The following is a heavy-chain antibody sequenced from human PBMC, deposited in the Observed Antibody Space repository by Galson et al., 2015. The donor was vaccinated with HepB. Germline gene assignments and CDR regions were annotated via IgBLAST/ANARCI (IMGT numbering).Heavy chain of an antibody. CDR1: GFTFSNAW. CDR2: IKSKTDGGTT. V-gene: IGHV3-15*01. J-gene: IGHJ4*02. CDR3: TTERRAWWELPDDY. Sequence: SLRLSCAASGFTFSNAWMSWVRQAPGKGLEWVGRIKSKTDGGTTDYAAPVKGRFTISRDDSKNTLYLQMNSLKTEDTAVYYCTTERRAWWELPDDYWGQGTLVTVSS. D-gene: IGHD1-26*01.